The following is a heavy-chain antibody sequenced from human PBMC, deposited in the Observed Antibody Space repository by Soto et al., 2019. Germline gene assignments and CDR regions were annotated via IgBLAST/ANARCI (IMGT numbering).Heavy chain of an antibody. Sequence: EVQLVESGGGLVQPGRSLRLYCAASGFTFDDYAMHWVRQAPGKGLEWVSGISWNSGSIGYADSVKGRFTISRDNAKNSLYLQMNSLRAEDTALYYCRTGGSGYYQGYWGQGTLVTVSS. V-gene: IGHV3-9*01. D-gene: IGHD3-3*01. J-gene: IGHJ4*02. CDR1: GFTFDDYA. CDR2: ISWNSGSI. CDR3: RTGGSGYYQGY.